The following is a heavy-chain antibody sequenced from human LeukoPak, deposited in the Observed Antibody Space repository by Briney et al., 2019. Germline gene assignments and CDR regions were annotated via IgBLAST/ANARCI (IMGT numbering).Heavy chain of an antibody. CDR2: IYSGGST. CDR3: ATGGRSGVAFES. V-gene: IGHV3-53*01. CDR1: GFIASSNY. Sequence: GGSLRHSCTASGFIASSNYMSWVRQAPGKGLEWVSLIYSGGSTYYADSVMGRSTISRDKSNNTLYLQMNSLRAEDTAVYYCATGGRSGVAFESWGQGTLVTVSS. D-gene: IGHD2-15*01. J-gene: IGHJ4*02.